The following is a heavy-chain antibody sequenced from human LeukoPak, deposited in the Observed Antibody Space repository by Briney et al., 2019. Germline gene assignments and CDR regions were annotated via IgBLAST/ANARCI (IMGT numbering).Heavy chain of an antibody. CDR2: IGTAGDT. V-gene: IGHV3-13*01. D-gene: IGHD3-22*01. J-gene: IGHJ4*02. CDR3: ARVRYYDSSGYYYDY. Sequence: GGSLRLACAASGFTFSSYDMQWVRQATGKGLEWVSAIGTAGDTYYPGSVKGRFTISRENAKNSLYLQMNSLRAGDTAVYYCARVRYYDSSGYYYDYWGQGTLVTVSS. CDR1: GFTFSSYD.